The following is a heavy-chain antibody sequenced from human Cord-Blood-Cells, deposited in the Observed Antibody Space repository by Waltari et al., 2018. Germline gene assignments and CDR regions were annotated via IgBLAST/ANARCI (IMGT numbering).Heavy chain of an antibody. J-gene: IGHJ3*02. CDR3: ARVFTIDYHDAFDI. D-gene: IGHD3-3*01. CDR1: GFTFSSYS. V-gene: IGHV3-21*01. Sequence: EVQLVESGGGLVKPGGSLRLSCAASGFTFSSYSMNWVRQAPGKGLEWVSSISSSSSYIYYSYSVKCRFTISRYNAKNSLYLQMNSLRAEDTAVYYCARVFTIDYHDAFDIWGQGTMVTVSS. CDR2: ISSSSSYI.